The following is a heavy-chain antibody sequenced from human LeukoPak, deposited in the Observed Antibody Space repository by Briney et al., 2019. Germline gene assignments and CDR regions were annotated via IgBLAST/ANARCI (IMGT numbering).Heavy chain of an antibody. CDR1: GASISSRNW. D-gene: IGHD2-2*01. Sequence: SETLSLTCAVSGASISSRNWWSRARQPPGKGLEWIGEIYHAGTTNYNPSLKSRVTISVDNSRNQFSLKLTSVTAADTAVYFCLRIYCSSTSCHYFDYWGQGTLVTVSS. CDR2: IYHAGTT. V-gene: IGHV4-4*02. J-gene: IGHJ4*02. CDR3: LRIYCSSTSCHYFDY.